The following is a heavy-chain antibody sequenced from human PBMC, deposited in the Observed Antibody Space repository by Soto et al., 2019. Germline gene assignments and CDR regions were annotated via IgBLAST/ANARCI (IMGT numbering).Heavy chain of an antibody. CDR3: ARTYYDFWSGNHYYYMDV. J-gene: IGHJ6*03. Sequence: SETLSLTCIVSGGSISSHYWSWIRQPPGKGLEWIGHIGYTGNTNYNPSLKSRVTISVDTSKIQFSLRLSSVTAADTAVYYCARTYYDFWSGNHYYYMDVWGKGTTVTVSS. CDR2: IGYTGNT. CDR1: GGSISSHY. D-gene: IGHD3-3*01. V-gene: IGHV4-59*11.